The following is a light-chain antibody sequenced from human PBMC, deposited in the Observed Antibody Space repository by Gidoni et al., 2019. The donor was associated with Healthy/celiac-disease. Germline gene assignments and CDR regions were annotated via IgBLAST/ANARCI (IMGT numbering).Light chain of an antibody. V-gene: IGKV1-5*03. CDR2: KAS. J-gene: IGKJ2*01. Sequence: IQMTQSPSTLSAPVGDRVTITCRASQSISSWLAWYQQKPGQAPKLLSYKASSLESGVPSRFSGSGSGTEFTLTISSLQPDDFATYYCQQYNSYSPSFXXXTKLEIK. CDR1: QSISSW. CDR3: QQYNSYSPS.